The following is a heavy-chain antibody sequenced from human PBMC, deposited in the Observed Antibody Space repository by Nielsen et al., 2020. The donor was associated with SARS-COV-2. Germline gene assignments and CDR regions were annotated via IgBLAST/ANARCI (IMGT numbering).Heavy chain of an antibody. CDR3: ATLPLRYFDWLLYSEYGY. V-gene: IGHV3-30*03. Sequence: GGSLRLSCAASRLTFSTYDMHWVRQAPGKGLEWVALISNDGNYQYYAESVKGRFTISRDESKNTLFLQMSSLRAEDTAVYYCATLPLRYFDWLLYSEYGYWGQGTLVTVSS. J-gene: IGHJ4*02. CDR1: RLTFSTYD. D-gene: IGHD3-9*01. CDR2: ISNDGNYQ.